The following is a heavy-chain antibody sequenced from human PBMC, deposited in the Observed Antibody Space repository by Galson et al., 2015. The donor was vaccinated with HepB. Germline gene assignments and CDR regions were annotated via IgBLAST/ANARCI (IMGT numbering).Heavy chain of an antibody. CDR3: AKGLSSSWPEYVQH. D-gene: IGHD2-2*01. J-gene: IGHJ1*01. Sequence: SLRLSCAASGFTFNTYALSWVRQASGKGLEWVSSISDNGGNTYYADSVRGRFTISRDNSKNTLYLQMSSLGAGDTAVYHCAKGLSSSWPEYVQHWGEGTPVTVS. CDR2: ISDNGGNT. V-gene: IGHV3-23*01. CDR1: GFTFNTYA.